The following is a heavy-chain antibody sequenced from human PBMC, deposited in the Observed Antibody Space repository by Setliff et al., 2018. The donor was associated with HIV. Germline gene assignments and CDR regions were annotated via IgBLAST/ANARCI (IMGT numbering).Heavy chain of an antibody. CDR2: IIPIFGTP. D-gene: IGHD2-15*01. CDR3: ARVSRDIVVVIAPEPEPYYYYGMDV. J-gene: IGHJ6*04. V-gene: IGHV1-69*13. Sequence: ASVKVSCKASGDTFNSHAISWVRQAPGQGLEWMGGIIPIFGTPNYAQKFKGRLTITADESTSTVYMELSSLRSEDTAVYYCARVSRDIVVVIAPEPEPYYYYGMDVWGEGTTVTVSS. CDR1: GDTFNSHA.